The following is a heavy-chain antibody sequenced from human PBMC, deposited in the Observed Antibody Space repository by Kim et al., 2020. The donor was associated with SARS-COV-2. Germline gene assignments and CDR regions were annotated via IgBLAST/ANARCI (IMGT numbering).Heavy chain of an antibody. V-gene: IGHV4-34*01. Sequence: SETLSLTCAVYGVSFSGYYWSWIRQPPGKGLEWIGEINHSGSTNYNPSLKSRVTISVDTSKNQFSLKLSSVTAADTAVYYCARQGMKLLWFGELPKPFDYWGQGTLVTVSS. CDR2: INHSGST. CDR1: GVSFSGYY. D-gene: IGHD3-10*01. CDR3: ARQGMKLLWFGELPKPFDY. J-gene: IGHJ4*02.